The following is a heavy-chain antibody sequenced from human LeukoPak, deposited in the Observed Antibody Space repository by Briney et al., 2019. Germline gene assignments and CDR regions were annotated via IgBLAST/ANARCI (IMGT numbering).Heavy chain of an antibody. J-gene: IGHJ3*02. D-gene: IGHD3-10*01. CDR1: GFTFGDYA. V-gene: IGHV3-49*04. CDR3: TRDDSGSGPWAFDI. Sequence: PGGSLRLSCTASGFTFGDYAMSWVRQAPGKGLEWVGFIRSKAYGGTTEYAASVKGRFTISRDDSKSIAYLQMNSLKTEDTAVYYCTRDDSGSGPWAFDIWGQGTMVTVSS. CDR2: IRSKAYGGTT.